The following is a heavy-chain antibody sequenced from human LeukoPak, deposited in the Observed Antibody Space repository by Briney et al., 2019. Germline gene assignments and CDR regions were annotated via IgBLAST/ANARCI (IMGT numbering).Heavy chain of an antibody. CDR2: IKQDGSEK. J-gene: IGHJ5*02. Sequence: GGSLRLSCAASGFTFSSYWMSWVRQAPGKGLEWVANIKQDGSEKCYVDSVKGRFTISRDNAKNSLYPQMNSLRAEDTAVYYCARDRETYSNNWFDPWGQGTLVTVSS. V-gene: IGHV3-7*01. CDR3: ARDRETYSNNWFDP. CDR1: GFTFSSYW. D-gene: IGHD2-15*01.